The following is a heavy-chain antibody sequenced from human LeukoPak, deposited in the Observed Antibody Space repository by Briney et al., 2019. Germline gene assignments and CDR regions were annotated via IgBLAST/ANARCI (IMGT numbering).Heavy chain of an antibody. Sequence: SETLSLTWTVSGGSISSSSYYWGWIRQPPGKGLEWIGSIYYSGSTYYNPSLKSRVTISVDTFKNQFSLKLSSVTAADTAVYYCARHGKYYDILTGYSNWFDPWGQGTLVTVSS. CDR3: ARHGKYYDILTGYSNWFDP. D-gene: IGHD3-9*01. CDR1: GGSISSSSYY. V-gene: IGHV4-39*01. J-gene: IGHJ5*02. CDR2: IYYSGST.